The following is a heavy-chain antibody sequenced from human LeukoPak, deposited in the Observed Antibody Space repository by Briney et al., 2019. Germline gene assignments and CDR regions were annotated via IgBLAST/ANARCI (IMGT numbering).Heavy chain of an antibody. CDR3: ARAPRMVRGFGY. CDR1: GGSISSYY. D-gene: IGHD3-10*01. CDR2: IYYSGST. V-gene: IGHV4-59*01. J-gene: IGHJ4*02. Sequence: SETLSLACTVSGGSISSYYWSWIRQPPGKGLEWIGYIYYSGSTNYNPSLKSRVTISVDTSKNQFSLKLSSVTAADTAVYYCARAPRMVRGFGYWGQGTLVTVSS.